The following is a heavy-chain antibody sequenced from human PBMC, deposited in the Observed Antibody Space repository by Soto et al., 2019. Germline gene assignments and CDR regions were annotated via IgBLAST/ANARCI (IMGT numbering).Heavy chain of an antibody. Sequence: PSETLSLTCAVSGGSISSGGYSWSWIRQPPGKGLEWIGYIYHSGSTYYNPSLKSRVTISVDRSKNQLSLKLTSVTAADTAVYYCARVQTTVTTFDYWGQGTLVTVFS. J-gene: IGHJ4*02. CDR1: GGSISSGGYS. D-gene: IGHD4-17*01. CDR2: IYHSGST. V-gene: IGHV4-30-2*01. CDR3: ARVQTTVTTFDY.